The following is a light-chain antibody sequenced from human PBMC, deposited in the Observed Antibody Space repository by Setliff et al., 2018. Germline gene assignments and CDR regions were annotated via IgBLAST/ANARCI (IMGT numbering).Light chain of an antibody. V-gene: IGLV2-11*01. J-gene: IGLJ1*01. CDR2: DVS. CDR3: CSYGGTLYV. CDR1: SSDVGGCNS. Sequence: QSALTQPRSVSGSPGQSVTISCTGTSSDVGGCNSVSWYQQHPDKPPKLIIYDVSTRPSGVPDRFSGSKSGNTASLTISGLQAEDEADYYCCSYGGTLYVFGTGTKVTVL.